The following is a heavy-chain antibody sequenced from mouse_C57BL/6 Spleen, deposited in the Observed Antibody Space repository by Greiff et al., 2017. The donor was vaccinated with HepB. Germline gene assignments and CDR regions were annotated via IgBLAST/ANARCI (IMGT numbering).Heavy chain of an antibody. Sequence: EVKLVESGGGLVQPGGSLKLSCAASGFTFSDYYMYWVRQTPEKRLEWVAYISNGGGSTYYPDTVKGRFTISRDNAKNTLYLQMSRLKSEDTAMYYCASPIYYGAYWGQGTLVTVSA. CDR3: ASPIYYGAY. CDR2: ISNGGGST. V-gene: IGHV5-12*01. CDR1: GFTFSDYY. D-gene: IGHD2-1*01. J-gene: IGHJ3*01.